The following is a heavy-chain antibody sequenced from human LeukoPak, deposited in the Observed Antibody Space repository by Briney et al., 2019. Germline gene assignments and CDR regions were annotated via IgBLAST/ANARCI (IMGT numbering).Heavy chain of an antibody. V-gene: IGHV4-59*01. CDR3: ARVTYGDYPVRAFDI. J-gene: IGHJ3*02. CDR2: IYYSGST. Sequence: KPSETLSLTCTVSGGSISSYYWSWIRQPPGKGLEWIGYIYYSGSTNYNPSLKSRVTISVDTSKNQFSLKLSSVTAADTAVYYCARVTYGDYPVRAFDIWGQGTMVTVSS. CDR1: GGSISSYY. D-gene: IGHD4-17*01.